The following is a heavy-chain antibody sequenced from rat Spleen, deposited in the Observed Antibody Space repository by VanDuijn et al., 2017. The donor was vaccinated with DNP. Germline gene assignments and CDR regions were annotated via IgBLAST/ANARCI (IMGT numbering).Heavy chain of an antibody. V-gene: IGHV3-1*01. D-gene: IGHD1-7*01. CDR1: GYSITSSY. CDR2: INYSGGT. Sequence: EVQLQESGPGLVKPSQSLSLTCSVTGYSITSSYRWNWIRKFPGNKMEYIGHINYSGGTNYNPSFKSRISITKETSKNHFFLHLNSVTTEDTATYYCARWTRYFDYWGQGVMVTVSS. J-gene: IGHJ2*01. CDR3: ARWTRYFDY.